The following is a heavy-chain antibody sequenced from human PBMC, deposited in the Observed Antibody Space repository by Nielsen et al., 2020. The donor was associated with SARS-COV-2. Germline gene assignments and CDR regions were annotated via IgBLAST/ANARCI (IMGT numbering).Heavy chain of an antibody. V-gene: IGHV1-69*04. CDR3: ARDATGTTGAFDI. CDR2: IIPILGIA. D-gene: IGHD1-1*01. J-gene: IGHJ3*02. CDR1: GGTFSSYA. Sequence: SVKVSCKASGGTFSSYAISWVRQAPGQGLEWMGRIIPILGIANYAQKFQGRVTITADKSTSTAYMELSSLRSEDTAVYYCARDATGTTGAFDIWGQGTMVTVSS.